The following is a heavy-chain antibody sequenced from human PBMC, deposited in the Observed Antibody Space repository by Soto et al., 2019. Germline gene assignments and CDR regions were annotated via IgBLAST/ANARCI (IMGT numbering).Heavy chain of an antibody. J-gene: IGHJ6*02. Sequence: GGSLRLSCAASGVTVTSSAMHWVRQAPGKGLEWVAVISNDGSNYYYADSVRGRFTISRDNTKNTLFLQMSSLRGEDSGVYYCARGTTLAIFDYGMDVWGQGTTVTVSS. CDR3: ARGTTLAIFDYGMDV. D-gene: IGHD3-3*01. CDR1: GVTVTSSA. V-gene: IGHV3-30-3*01. CDR2: ISNDGSNY.